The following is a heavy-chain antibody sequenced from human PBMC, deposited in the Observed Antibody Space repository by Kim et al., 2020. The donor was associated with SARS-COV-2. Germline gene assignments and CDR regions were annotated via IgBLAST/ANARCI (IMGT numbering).Heavy chain of an antibody. CDR1: GYTFTGYY. CDR3: ARGTRAGDVVVVIAIGMDV. Sequence: ASVKVSCKASGYTFTGYYMHWVRQAPGQGLEWMGWIKPNSGGTNYAQKFQGRVTMTRDTSISTAYMELSRLRSDDTAVYYCARGTRAGDVVVVIAIGMDVWGQGTTVTVSS. J-gene: IGHJ6*02. V-gene: IGHV1-2*02. CDR2: IKPNSGGT. D-gene: IGHD2-21*01.